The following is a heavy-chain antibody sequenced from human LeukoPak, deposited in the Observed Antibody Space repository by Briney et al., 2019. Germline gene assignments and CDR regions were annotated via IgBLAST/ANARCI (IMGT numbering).Heavy chain of an antibody. Sequence: GGSLRLSCAASGFSFSDYWMSWVRQAPGEGLEWVANINHDGSEKHYVDSVKGRFTISRDNAKNSLSLQMTSLRDVDTALYYCGRRGSLSDYWGQGSPVSVSS. CDR1: GFSFSDYW. CDR3: GRRGSLSDY. V-gene: IGHV3-7*01. D-gene: IGHD3-10*01. J-gene: IGHJ4*02. CDR2: INHDGSEK.